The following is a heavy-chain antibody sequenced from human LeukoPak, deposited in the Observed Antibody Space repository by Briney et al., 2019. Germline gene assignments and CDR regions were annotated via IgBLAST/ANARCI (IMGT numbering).Heavy chain of an antibody. J-gene: IGHJ4*02. CDR1: GGSISSYY. CDR3: AGGPSTSY. V-gene: IGHV4-59*01. CDR2: LYYSGNT. Sequence: SETLSLTCTVSGGSISSYYWHWIRQPPGKGLEWIGYLYYSGNTYYNPSLKSRVTMSVDTSKNQFSLKLSSVTAADTAVYYCAGGPSTSYWGQGTLVTVSS. D-gene: IGHD5/OR15-5a*01.